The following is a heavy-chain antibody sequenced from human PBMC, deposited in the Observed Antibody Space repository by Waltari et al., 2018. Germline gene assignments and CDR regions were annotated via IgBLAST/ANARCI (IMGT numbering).Heavy chain of an antibody. J-gene: IGHJ3*02. D-gene: IGHD1-1*01. CDR3: ARGGTGAFDI. CDR2: IASDGST. CDR1: GLPFSSHG. V-gene: IGHV3-74*03. Sequence: EVQLVGSGGGLVQPGGSLRTARVSSGLPFSSHGMSWVRQAPGTGLVWVSRIASDGSTMYADSVKGRFTISRDNAKKTVYLQMNSLRVEDTAVYYCARGGTGAFDIWGQGTKVTVSS.